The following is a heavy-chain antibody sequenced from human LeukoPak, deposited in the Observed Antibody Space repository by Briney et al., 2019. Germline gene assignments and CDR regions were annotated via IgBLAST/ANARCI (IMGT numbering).Heavy chain of an antibody. CDR1: GGTFSSYA. J-gene: IGHJ4*02. CDR3: ARVDTAMVTFDY. CDR2: IIPIFGTA. Sequence: ASVKVSCKASGGTFSSYAISWVRQAPGQGLGWMGGIIPIFGTANYAQKFQGRVTITADKSTSTAYMELSSLRSEDTAVYYCARVDTAMVTFDYWGQGTLVTVSS. V-gene: IGHV1-69*06. D-gene: IGHD5-18*01.